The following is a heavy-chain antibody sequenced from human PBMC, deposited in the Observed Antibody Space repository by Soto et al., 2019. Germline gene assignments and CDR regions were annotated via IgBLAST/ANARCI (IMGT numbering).Heavy chain of an antibody. J-gene: IGHJ4*02. D-gene: IGHD1-20*01. CDR3: ARERGGDGPYNWNDFYFDY. CDR1: GGTFSSYA. V-gene: IGHV1-69*06. Sequence: GASVKVSCKASGGTFSSYAISWVRQAPGQGLEWMGGIIPIFGTANYAQKFQGRVTITADKSTSTAYMELSSLRSEDTAVYYCARERGGDGPYNWNDFYFDYWGQGTLVTVSS. CDR2: IIPIFGTA.